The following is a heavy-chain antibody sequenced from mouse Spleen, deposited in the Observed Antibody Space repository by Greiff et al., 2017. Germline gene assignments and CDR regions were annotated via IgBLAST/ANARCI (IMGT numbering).Heavy chain of an antibody. D-gene: IGHD2-10*01. Sequence: QVQLQQPGAELVRPGSSVKLSCKASGYTFTSYWMHWVKQRPIQGLEWIGNIDPSDSETHYNQKFKDKATLTVDKSSSTAYMQLSSLTSEDSAVYYCARGSYYGNLYYYAMDYWGQGTSVTVSS. CDR3: ARGSYYGNLYYYAMDY. J-gene: IGHJ4*01. CDR1: GYTFTSYW. V-gene: IGHV1-52*01. CDR2: IDPSDSET.